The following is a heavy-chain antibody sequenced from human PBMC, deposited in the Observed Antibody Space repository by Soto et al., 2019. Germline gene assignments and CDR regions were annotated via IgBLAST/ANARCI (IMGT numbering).Heavy chain of an antibody. CDR1: GGTFGNSA. Sequence: QVQLVQSGAEVKKPGSSVTVSCKASGGTFGNSAISWVRQAPGQGLEWMGGIMPIFPTPDYAQKFQGRVTITADESTSTAYMELTSLRSEDTAVYYCARDKDRQQIGGNYYCGMDVWGQGTTVTV. CDR2: IMPIFPTP. D-gene: IGHD1-26*01. V-gene: IGHV1-69*12. CDR3: ARDKDRQQIGGNYYCGMDV. J-gene: IGHJ6*02.